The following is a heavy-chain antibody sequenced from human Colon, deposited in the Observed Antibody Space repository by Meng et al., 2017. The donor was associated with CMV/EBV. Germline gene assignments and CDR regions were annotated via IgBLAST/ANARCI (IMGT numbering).Heavy chain of an antibody. CDR1: GFTFDDYA. Sequence: GGSLRLSCAASGFTFDDYAMHWVRQAPGKGLEWVAGINWNSGIIVCADSVKGRFIISRDNAKNFVYLHMNSLRAEDTAFYYCAKDLGKLRLGELSSLEYWGQGTPVTVSS. CDR2: INWNSGII. D-gene: IGHD3-16*02. CDR3: AKDLGKLRLGELSSLEY. J-gene: IGHJ4*02. V-gene: IGHV3-9*01.